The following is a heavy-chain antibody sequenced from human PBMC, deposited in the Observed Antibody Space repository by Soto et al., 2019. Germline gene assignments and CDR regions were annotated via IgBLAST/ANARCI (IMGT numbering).Heavy chain of an antibody. V-gene: IGHV2-5*02. D-gene: IGHD5-18*01. Sequence: SGPTLVNPTQTLTLTCTFSGFSLSTSGVGVGWIRQPPGKALEWLGIIYWDDDKRYSPSLKSRVTITKGTFKNQLVLTMTNMDPVDTATYYCAHLPWKQLWPRAPVVYSGQGTPVTVSS. CDR2: IYWDDDK. CDR3: AHLPWKQLWPRAPVVY. J-gene: IGHJ4*02. CDR1: GFSLSTSGVG.